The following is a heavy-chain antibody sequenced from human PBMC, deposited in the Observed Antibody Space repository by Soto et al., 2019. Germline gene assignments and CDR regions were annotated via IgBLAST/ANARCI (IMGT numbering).Heavy chain of an antibody. J-gene: IGHJ3*02. CDR1: GGTFSSYA. CDR2: IIPIFGTA. CDR3: AGGISSSWYDAFDI. D-gene: IGHD6-13*01. V-gene: IGHV1-69*13. Sequence: ASVKVSCKASGGTFSSYAISWVRQAPGQGLEWMGGIIPIFGTANYAQKFQGRVTITADESTSTAYMELSSLRSEDTAVYYCAGGISSSWYDAFDIWGQGTMVTVSS.